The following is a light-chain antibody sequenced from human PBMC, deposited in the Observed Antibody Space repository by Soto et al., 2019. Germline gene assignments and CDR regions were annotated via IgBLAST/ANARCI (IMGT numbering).Light chain of an antibody. CDR3: QQYGNSPQT. Sequence: VLTQSPGTLSLSPGESATLSCRASQTVSITYLTWYQQKPGQAPSLLIFGASKRATGIPDRFSGSGSGTDFTLAISRLEPEDFAVYYCQQYGNSPQTFGPGTKVDIK. V-gene: IGKV3-20*01. CDR2: GAS. J-gene: IGKJ1*01. CDR1: QTVSITY.